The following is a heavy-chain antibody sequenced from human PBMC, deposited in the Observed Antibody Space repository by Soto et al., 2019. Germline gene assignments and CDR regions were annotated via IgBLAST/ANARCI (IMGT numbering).Heavy chain of an antibody. Sequence: QVQLVESGGGVVQPGRSLRLSCAASGFTFSSYGMHWVRQAPGKGLEWVAVISYDGSNKYYADSVKGRFTISRDNSKNTLYLQMNSLRAEDTAVYYCAKGISGWYMGVDYWGQGTLLTVSS. CDR3: AKGISGWYMGVDY. CDR1: GFTFSSYG. V-gene: IGHV3-30*18. J-gene: IGHJ4*02. D-gene: IGHD6-19*01. CDR2: ISYDGSNK.